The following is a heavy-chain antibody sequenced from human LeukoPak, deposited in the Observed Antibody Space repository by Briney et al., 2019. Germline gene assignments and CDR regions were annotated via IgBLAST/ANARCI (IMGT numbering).Heavy chain of an antibody. V-gene: IGHV3-74*01. CDR2: INSDGSST. Sequence: PGWSLRLSCAASGFTFSSYAMSWVRQAPGKGLEWVTRINSDGSSTSYADSVKGRFTVSRDNAKNTLYLQMTSLRADDTAIYYCARGPGPRSGWYGTDYWGQGILVTVSS. CDR3: ARGPGPRSGWYGTDY. CDR1: GFTFSSYA. D-gene: IGHD6-19*01. J-gene: IGHJ4*02.